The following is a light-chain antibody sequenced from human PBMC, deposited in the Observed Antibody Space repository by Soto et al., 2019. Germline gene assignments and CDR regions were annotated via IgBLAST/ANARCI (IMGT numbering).Light chain of an antibody. CDR2: DAS. CDR1: QSISNW. J-gene: IGKJ1*01. V-gene: IGKV1-5*01. Sequence: DTQMTQSPSTLSASVGDRVTITCRASQSISNWLAWYQQKPGKAPKLLINDASSLESGVPSRFSGSGSGTEFTLTISSLQTDDFATYYCQQYNSFSGTFGQGTKVDIK. CDR3: QQYNSFSGT.